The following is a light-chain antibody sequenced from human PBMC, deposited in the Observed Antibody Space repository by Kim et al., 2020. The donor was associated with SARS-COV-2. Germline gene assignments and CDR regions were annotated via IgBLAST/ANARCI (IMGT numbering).Light chain of an antibody. CDR2: GAS. V-gene: IGKV3-20*01. Sequence: EIVLTQSPGTLSLSPGERATLSCRASQTVSSSYLAWYQQKPGQAPRLLIYGASSRATGIPDRFSGSGSGTDFTLTISRLEPEDFAVYYCQRYSSSPRTFGQGAKMDIK. J-gene: IGKJ1*01. CDR3: QRYSSSPRT. CDR1: QTVSSSY.